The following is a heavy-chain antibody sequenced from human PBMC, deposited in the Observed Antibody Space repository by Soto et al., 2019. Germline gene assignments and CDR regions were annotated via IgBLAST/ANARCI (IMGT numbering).Heavy chain of an antibody. CDR2: IKQDGSEK. J-gene: IGHJ4*02. D-gene: IGHD5-12*01. V-gene: IGHV3-7*01. Sequence: EVQLVESGGGLVQPGGSLRLSCAASGFIFSNYWMNWIRQAPGQGLEWVANIKQDGSEKYYVNSVKGRFTISRDNAKNSLYLEMNSLRAEDTAVYYFARVGDGYCTGPTDYWGQGTLVTV. CDR3: ARVGDGYCTGPTDY. CDR1: GFIFSNYW.